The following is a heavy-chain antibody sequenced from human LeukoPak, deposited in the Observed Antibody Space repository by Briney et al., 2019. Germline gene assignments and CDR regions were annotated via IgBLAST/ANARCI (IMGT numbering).Heavy chain of an antibody. CDR1: GYTFTSYA. CDR3: ARGGWENFWSGFWKENAFDI. Sequence: ASVQVSCKASGYTFTSYAMNWVRQAPGQGLEWMGWINTNTGNPTYAQSFTGGFVFSLDTSVSTAYLQISSLKAEDTAVYYCARGGWENFWSGFWKENAFDIWGQGTMVTVSS. CDR2: INTNTGNP. D-gene: IGHD3-3*01. J-gene: IGHJ3*02. V-gene: IGHV7-4-1*02.